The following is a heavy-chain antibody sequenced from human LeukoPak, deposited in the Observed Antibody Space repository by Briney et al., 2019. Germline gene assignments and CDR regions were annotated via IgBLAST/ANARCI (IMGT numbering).Heavy chain of an antibody. CDR1: GFIFGRYW. Sequence: PGGSRRLSFAASGFIFGRYWISWVRQAQRKGLEWVANKKKDGSEKYYVDSEEGPLTISRDNAKTSLYLHMNSLRAEDTAVYYCAREQWELPRGTYYFDYWGQGTLVTVSS. D-gene: IGHD1-26*01. V-gene: IGHV3-7*03. J-gene: IGHJ4*02. CDR2: KKKDGSEK. CDR3: AREQWELPRGTYYFDY.